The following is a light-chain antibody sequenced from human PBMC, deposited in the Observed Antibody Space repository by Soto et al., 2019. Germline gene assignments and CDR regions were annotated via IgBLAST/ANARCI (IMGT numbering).Light chain of an antibody. CDR1: QDVKNY. CDR2: DAS. V-gene: IGKV1-33*01. J-gene: IGKJ4*01. CDR3: QPYANLPLT. Sequence: IQMTQSPCSLSASVGDRVTLTCPASQDVKNYLNWYKQKPGKAPKLLSYDASNLERGVPSRFSGSGSGTDYTFTISSLMAEANGTYYCQPYANLPLTFGGGTKVYIK.